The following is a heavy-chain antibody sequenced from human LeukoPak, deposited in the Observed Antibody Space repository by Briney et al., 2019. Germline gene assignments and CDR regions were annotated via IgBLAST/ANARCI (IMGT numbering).Heavy chain of an antibody. V-gene: IGHV3-30*18. D-gene: IGHD3-9*01. CDR3: AKEKGIRYFDWLLDAFDI. CDR2: ISYDGSNK. Sequence: GGSLRLSCAASGFTFSSYSMHWVRQAPGEGLEWVAVISYDGSNKYYADSVKGRFTISRDNSKNTLYLQMNSLRAEDTAVYYCAKEKGIRYFDWLLDAFDIWGQGTMVTVSS. CDR1: GFTFSSYS. J-gene: IGHJ3*02.